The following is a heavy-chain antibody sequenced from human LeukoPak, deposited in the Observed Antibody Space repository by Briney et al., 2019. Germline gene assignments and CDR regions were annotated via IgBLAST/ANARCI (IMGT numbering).Heavy chain of an antibody. D-gene: IGHD4-17*01. V-gene: IGHV5-51*01. CDR3: ARRSAPDYGDYADWFDP. CDR1: EYSFISYW. Sequence: GESLKISCKGSEYSFISYWIGWVGQMPGKGLEWMGTTYPGQSDTRYSPAFQGKVTISADKSISTAYLQWSSLKATDTAMYYCARRSAPDYGDYADWFDPWGQGNLVTVSS. CDR2: TYPGQSDT. J-gene: IGHJ5*02.